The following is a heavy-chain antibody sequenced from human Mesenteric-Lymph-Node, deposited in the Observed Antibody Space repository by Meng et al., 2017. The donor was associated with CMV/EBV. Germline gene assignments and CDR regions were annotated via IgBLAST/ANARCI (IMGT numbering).Heavy chain of an antibody. V-gene: IGHV3-20*01. CDR2: ISWDGGSA. Sequence: GESLKISCAASGFTFDDYAMHWVRQVPGKALEWVSGISWDGGSAGYADSVKGRFIISRDNPKNSLYLHMNSLRAEDTGLYHCAREAGGFDPWGQGTLVTVSS. D-gene: IGHD6-13*01. CDR1: GFTFDDYA. CDR3: AREAGGFDP. J-gene: IGHJ5*02.